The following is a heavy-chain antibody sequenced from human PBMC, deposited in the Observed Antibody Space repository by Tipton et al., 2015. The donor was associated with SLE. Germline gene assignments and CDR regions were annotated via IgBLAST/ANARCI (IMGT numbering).Heavy chain of an antibody. J-gene: IGHJ6*02. Sequence: TLSLTCAVYGGSFSGYYWSWLRQPPGKGLEWIGEINHSGSTNYNPSLKSRVTISVDTSKNQFSLRMSSVTAADTAVYYCARVVWGRTYYYYYGLDVWGQGTTVTVSS. D-gene: IGHD3-16*01. CDR3: ARVVWGRTYYYYYGLDV. CDR2: INHSGST. CDR1: GGSFSGYY. V-gene: IGHV4-34*01.